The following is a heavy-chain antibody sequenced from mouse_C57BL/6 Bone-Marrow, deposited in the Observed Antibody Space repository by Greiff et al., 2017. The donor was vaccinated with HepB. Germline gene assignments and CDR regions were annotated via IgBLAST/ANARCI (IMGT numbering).Heavy chain of an antibody. J-gene: IGHJ4*01. CDR2: IYPGDGDT. CDR1: GYAFSSSW. Sequence: VQLQQSGPELVKPGASVKISCKASGYAFSSSWMNWVKQRPGKGLEWIGRIYPGDGDTNYNGKFKGKATLTADKSSSTAYMQLSSLTSEDSAVYFCARERDDYDAGYYAMDYWGQGPSVTGAS. CDR3: ARERDDYDAGYYAMDY. V-gene: IGHV1-82*01. D-gene: IGHD2-4*01.